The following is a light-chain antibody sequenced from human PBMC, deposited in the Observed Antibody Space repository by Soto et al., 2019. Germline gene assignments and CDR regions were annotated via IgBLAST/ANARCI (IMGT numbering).Light chain of an antibody. V-gene: IGKV1-5*01. Sequence: DIQMTQSPSTLSASIGDRVTITCRASQSIGSWLAWYQQKPGKAPKPLIYDASSLESGVPPRFSGSGSGTEFTLTISSLHPDDFATYYCQQYNSYSQTFGQGTKVDIK. CDR3: QQYNSYSQT. CDR1: QSIGSW. J-gene: IGKJ1*01. CDR2: DAS.